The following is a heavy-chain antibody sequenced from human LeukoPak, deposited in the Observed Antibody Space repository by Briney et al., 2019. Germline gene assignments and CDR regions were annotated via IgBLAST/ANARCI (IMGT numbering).Heavy chain of an antibody. CDR3: VSRGRDGYPGGY. CDR2: IWYDGTKQ. J-gene: IGHJ4*02. D-gene: IGHD5-24*01. V-gene: IGHV3-33*01. Sequence: GGSLRLSCAASGFTFSSYGMHWVRQAPGKGLEWVAVIWYDGTKQHYADSVKGRFTISRDNSKNTLYLQMNSLRAEDTAVYYCVSRGRDGYPGGYWGQGTLVTVSS. CDR1: GFTFSSYG.